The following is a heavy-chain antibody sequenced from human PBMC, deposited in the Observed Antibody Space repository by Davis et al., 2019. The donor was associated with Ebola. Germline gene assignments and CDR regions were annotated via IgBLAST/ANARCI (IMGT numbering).Heavy chain of an antibody. CDR2: IYSGGST. J-gene: IGHJ6*02. CDR3: ARDLERRANYYGMDV. Sequence: PGGSLRLSCAASGFTVSSNYMSWVRQAPGKGLEWVSVIYSGGSTYYADSVKGRFTISRHNSKNTLYLQMNSLRAEDAAVYYCARDLERRANYYGMDVWGQGTTVTVSS. D-gene: IGHD1-1*01. V-gene: IGHV3-53*04. CDR1: GFTVSSNY.